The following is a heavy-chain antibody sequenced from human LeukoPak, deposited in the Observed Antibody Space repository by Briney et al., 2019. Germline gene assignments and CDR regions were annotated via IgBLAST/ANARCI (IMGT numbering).Heavy chain of an antibody. CDR1: GVSISSGGYY. J-gene: IGHJ4*02. D-gene: IGHD3-10*01. CDR3: ARDRDGSGAYDY. Sequence: SETLSLTCTVSGVSISSGGYYWSWIRQHPGKGLEWIGYIYYSGSTYYNPSLKSRLTISLDTSNNQFSLKLSSVTAADTAVYYCARDRDGSGAYDYWGQGTLVTVSS. CDR2: IYYSGST. V-gene: IGHV4-31*03.